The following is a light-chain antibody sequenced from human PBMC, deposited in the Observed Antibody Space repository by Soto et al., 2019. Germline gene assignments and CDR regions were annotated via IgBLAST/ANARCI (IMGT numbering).Light chain of an antibody. CDR1: QSVSSN. Sequence: EIVMTQSPATLSVSPGERATLSCRASQSVSSNLAWYQQKPGQAPRLLIYGASTRATGIPARFSGSGSGTEFTLTISSLQSEDFAVYYCQQYNNWPQTFGPETK. J-gene: IGKJ1*01. CDR2: GAS. CDR3: QQYNNWPQT. V-gene: IGKV3-15*01.